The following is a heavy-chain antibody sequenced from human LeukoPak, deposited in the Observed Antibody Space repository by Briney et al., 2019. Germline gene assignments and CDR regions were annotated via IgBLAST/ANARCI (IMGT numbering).Heavy chain of an antibody. CDR2: INHSGST. CDR3: ARGQIWSGYLAPYYYYMDV. J-gene: IGHJ6*03. D-gene: IGHD3-3*01. V-gene: IGHV4-34*01. CDR1: GGSFSGYY. Sequence: PSETLSLTCAVYGGSFSGYYWSWIRQPPGKGLEWIGEINHSGSTNYNPSLKSRVTISVDTSKNQFSLKLSSVTAADTAVYYCARGQIWSGYLAPYYYYMDVWGKGTTVTVSS.